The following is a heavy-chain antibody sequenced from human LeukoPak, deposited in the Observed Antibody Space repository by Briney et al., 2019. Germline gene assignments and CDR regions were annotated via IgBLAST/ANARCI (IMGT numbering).Heavy chain of an antibody. Sequence: KPSETLSLTCTVSGYSISSGYYWGWIRQPPGKGLEWIGYINHSGSTNYNPSLKSRVTISVDTSKNQFSLKLSSVTAADTAVYYCASGYSYGYWGQGTLVTVSS. V-gene: IGHV4-38-2*02. CDR1: GYSISSGYY. CDR2: INHSGST. CDR3: ASGYSYGY. J-gene: IGHJ4*02. D-gene: IGHD5-18*01.